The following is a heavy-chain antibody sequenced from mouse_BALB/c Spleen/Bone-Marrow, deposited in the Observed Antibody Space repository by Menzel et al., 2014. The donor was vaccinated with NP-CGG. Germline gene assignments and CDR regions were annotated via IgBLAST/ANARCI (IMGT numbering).Heavy chain of an antibody. D-gene: IGHD2-1*01. CDR2: IDPSDSET. CDR3: ARYHFFSGNYLFVY. V-gene: IGHV1-69*02. CDR1: GYTFTRSW. Sequence: QVQLQQSGAELVKPGAPVQLSCKASGYTFTRSWMNWIQQRPGRGHAWISRIDPSDSETHYNQKFKVKATLTVDKSSSKAYIQLSSLTSEVSAVYYCARYHFFSGNYLFVYWGQGTLVTGSA. J-gene: IGHJ3*01.